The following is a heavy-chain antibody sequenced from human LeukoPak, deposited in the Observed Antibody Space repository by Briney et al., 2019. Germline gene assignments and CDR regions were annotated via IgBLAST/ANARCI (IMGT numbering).Heavy chain of an antibody. CDR3: ARAPGGYCSSTSCYVWFDP. V-gene: IGHV3-21*01. D-gene: IGHD2-2*01. CDR1: GFTFSSYS. Sequence: KPGGSLRLSCAAPGFTFSSYSMNWVRQAPGKGLEWVSSISSSSSYIYYADSVKGRFTISRDNAKNSLYLQMNSLRAEDTAVYYCARAPGGYCSSTSCYVWFDPWGQGTLVTVSS. J-gene: IGHJ5*02. CDR2: ISSSSSYI.